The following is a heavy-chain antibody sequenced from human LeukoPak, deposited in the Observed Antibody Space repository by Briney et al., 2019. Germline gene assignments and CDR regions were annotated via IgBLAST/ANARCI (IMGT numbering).Heavy chain of an antibody. CDR2: IYHSGST. J-gene: IGHJ6*02. CDR1: GGSISSTNW. CDR3: ARRFNGMDV. V-gene: IGHV4-4*02. Sequence: PSETLSLTCAVSGGSISSTNWWSWVRPPPGKGLEWIGEIYHSGSTNYNPSLKSRVTISVDKSKIQFSLRLTSATAADTAVYYCARRFNGMDVWGQGTTVTVSS.